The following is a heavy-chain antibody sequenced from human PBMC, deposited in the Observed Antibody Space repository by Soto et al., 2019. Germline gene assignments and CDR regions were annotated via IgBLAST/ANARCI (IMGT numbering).Heavy chain of an antibody. CDR1: GFTFSTYA. CDR3: AKSSRGYYDSSGYYSFDY. V-gene: IGHV3-23*01. Sequence: EVQLLESGGGLVQPGGSLRLSCAASGFTFSTYAMSWVRQAPGTGLEWVSGISGSGGSTYYADSVKVRFTISSDNSKNSLDLQMNSLRDEDTAVYYCAKSSRGYYDSSGYYSFDYWGQGTLVTVSS. D-gene: IGHD3-22*01. CDR2: ISGSGGST. J-gene: IGHJ4*02.